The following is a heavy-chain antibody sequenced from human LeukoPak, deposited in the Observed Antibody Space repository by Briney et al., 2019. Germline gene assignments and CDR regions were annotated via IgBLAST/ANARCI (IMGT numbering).Heavy chain of an antibody. D-gene: IGHD6-13*01. Sequence: GGSLRLSCAASGFTFSSYSMNWVRQAPGKGLEWVSFISSSSSYIYYTDSVKGRFTISRDNAKKSLYLQMNSLRAEDTAVYYCAKGGLEQQLVAVYYFDYWGQGTLVTVSS. CDR2: ISSSSSYI. J-gene: IGHJ4*02. V-gene: IGHV3-21*01. CDR1: GFTFSSYS. CDR3: AKGGLEQQLVAVYYFDY.